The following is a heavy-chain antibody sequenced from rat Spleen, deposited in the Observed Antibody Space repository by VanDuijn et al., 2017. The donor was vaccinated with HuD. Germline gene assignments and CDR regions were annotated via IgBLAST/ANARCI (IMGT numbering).Heavy chain of an antibody. CDR3: ATHGVGYDGTSMDA. D-gene: IGHD1-12*02. CDR2: ISSDGGRN. J-gene: IGHJ4*01. CDR1: GFTFSDYY. V-gene: IGHV5-29*01. Sequence: EVQLVESDGGLVQPGRSLKLSCAASGFTFSDYYMAWVRQAPTKGLEWVATISSDGGRNFYRDSVKGRFTISRDNAKSTLYLQMDSLRSEDTATYYCATHGVGYDGTSMDAWGQGASVTVSS.